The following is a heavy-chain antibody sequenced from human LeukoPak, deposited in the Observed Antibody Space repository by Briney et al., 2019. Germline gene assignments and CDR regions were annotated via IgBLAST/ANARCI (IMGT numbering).Heavy chain of an antibody. CDR2: FGTRSTSV. V-gene: IGHV3-21*04. J-gene: IGHJ4*02. Sequence: GGSLRLSCTASGFTFSGYSMNWIRQAPGKGLEWVSSFGTRSTSVYHAGSVKGRFAISRDNAKNSLYLQMNSLRAEDTAVYYCAKRNDYVCIWGQGTLVTVSS. CDR1: GFTFSGYS. D-gene: IGHD3-16*01. CDR3: AKRNDYVCI.